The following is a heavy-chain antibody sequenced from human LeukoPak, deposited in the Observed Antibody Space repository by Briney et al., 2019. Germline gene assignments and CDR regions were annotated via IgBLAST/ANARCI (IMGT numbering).Heavy chain of an antibody. CDR3: ARDLSYCSGGSCYSSGY. V-gene: IGHV4-38-2*02. Sequence: SETLSLTCTVSGYSIRSGYYWGWIRQPPGKGLEWIGSIDRSGTTYYIPSLKSRVTISVDTSKNQFSLKLTSVTAADTAVYYCARDLSYCSGGSCYSSGYWGQGTLVTVSS. CDR2: IDRSGTT. CDR1: GYSIRSGYY. D-gene: IGHD2-15*01. J-gene: IGHJ4*02.